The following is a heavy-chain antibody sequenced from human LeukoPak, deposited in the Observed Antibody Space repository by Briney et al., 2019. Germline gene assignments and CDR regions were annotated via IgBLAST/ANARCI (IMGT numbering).Heavy chain of an antibody. Sequence: PGGSLRLSCAASGFTFSDYYMSWIRQAPGKGLEWVSYISSSGSTIYYADSVKGRFTISRDNANNSLYLQMNSLRAEDTAVYYCARGPFGSVSNGWSVQESRRYCSGGSCYSYYYYGMDVWGQGTTVTVSS. D-gene: IGHD2-15*01. CDR3: ARGPFGSVSNGWSVQESRRYCSGGSCYSYYYYGMDV. CDR1: GFTFSDYY. J-gene: IGHJ6*02. CDR2: ISSSGSTI. V-gene: IGHV3-11*01.